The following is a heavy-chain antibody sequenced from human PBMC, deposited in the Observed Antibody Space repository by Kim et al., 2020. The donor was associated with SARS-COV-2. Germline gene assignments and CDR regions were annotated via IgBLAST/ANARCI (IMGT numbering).Heavy chain of an antibody. CDR2: TYYRSRWYS. Sequence: SQTLSLTCAISWDSVSSNSAAWNWIRQSPSRGLEWLGRTYYRSRWYSEYAPSVNSRISINPDTSKNHFSLQLTSVTPEDTAVYFCARLITYYVSGTSYYGMDVWVQGTTVTVSS. CDR1: WDSVSSNSAA. J-gene: IGHJ6*02. V-gene: IGHV6-1*01. D-gene: IGHD3-10*01. CDR3: ARLITYYVSGTSYYGMDV.